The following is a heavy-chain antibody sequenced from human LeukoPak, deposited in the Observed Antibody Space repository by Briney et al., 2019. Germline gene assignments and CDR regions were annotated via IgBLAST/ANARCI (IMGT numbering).Heavy chain of an antibody. Sequence: GGSLRLSCVASGFTFSSYEMNWVRQAPGKGLEWVSHISRSGSTIYYADSVKGRFTISRDNAKNSLYLKMNSLRAEDTAVYYCARDRGTGSNSPYYFDYWGQGTLVTVSS. CDR3: ARDRGTGSNSPYYFDY. D-gene: IGHD3-10*01. J-gene: IGHJ4*02. CDR1: GFTFSSYE. V-gene: IGHV3-48*03. CDR2: ISRSGSTI.